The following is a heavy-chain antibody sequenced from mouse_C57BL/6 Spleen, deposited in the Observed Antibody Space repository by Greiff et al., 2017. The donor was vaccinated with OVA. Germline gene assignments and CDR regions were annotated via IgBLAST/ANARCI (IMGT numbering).Heavy chain of an antibody. CDR1: GYSITSGYF. V-gene: IGHV3-6*01. CDR3: ARDLGGYYPLYAMDY. J-gene: IGHJ4*01. Sequence: ESGPGLVQPSQSLSLTCSVTGYSITSGYFWNWIRQFPGNKLEWMGYISYDGSNNYNPSLKNRISITRDTSKNQFFLKLNSVTTEDTATYYCARDLGGYYPLYAMDYWGQGTSVTVSS. D-gene: IGHD2-3*01. CDR2: ISYDGSN.